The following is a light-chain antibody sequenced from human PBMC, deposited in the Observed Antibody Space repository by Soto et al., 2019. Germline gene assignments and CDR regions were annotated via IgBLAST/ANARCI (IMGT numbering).Light chain of an antibody. CDR2: DVS. J-gene: IGLJ2*01. Sequence: QSALTQPASVSGSPGQSITISCTGTSSDVGGYNYVSWYQHHPGKAPKLMIYDVSNRPSGVSNRFSGSKSGNTASLTISGLQAEDEADYSCSSYTRSSSLGVVFGGGTKLTVL. V-gene: IGLV2-14*03. CDR3: SSYTRSSSLGVV. CDR1: SSDVGGYNY.